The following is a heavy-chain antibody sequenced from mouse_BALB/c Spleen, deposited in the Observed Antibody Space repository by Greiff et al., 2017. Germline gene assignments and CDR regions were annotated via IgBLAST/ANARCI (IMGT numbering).Heavy chain of an antibody. J-gene: IGHJ2*01. Sequence: EVPRVESGGGLVKPGGSLKLSCAASGFTFSSYAMSWVRQTPEKRLEWVASISSGGSTYYPDSVKGRFTISRDNARNILYLQMSSLRSEDTAMYYCARDDGYLDYWGQGTTLTVSS. CDR3: ARDDGYLDY. V-gene: IGHV5-6-5*01. D-gene: IGHD2-3*01. CDR1: GFTFSSYA. CDR2: ISSGGST.